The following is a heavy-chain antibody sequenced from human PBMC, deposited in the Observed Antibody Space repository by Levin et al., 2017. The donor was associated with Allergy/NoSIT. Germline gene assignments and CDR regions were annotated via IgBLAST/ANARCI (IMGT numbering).Heavy chain of an antibody. D-gene: IGHD2-15*01. J-gene: IGHJ4*02. CDR2: INPNSGGT. CDR3: ARVGFYLTPVVDFDY. Sequence: ASVKVSCKASGYTFTGYYMHWVRQAPGQGLEWMGRINPNSGGTNYAQKFQGRVTMTRDTSISTAYMELSRLRSDDTAVYYCARVGFYLTPVVDFDYWGQGTLVTVSS. CDR1: GYTFTGYY. V-gene: IGHV1-2*06.